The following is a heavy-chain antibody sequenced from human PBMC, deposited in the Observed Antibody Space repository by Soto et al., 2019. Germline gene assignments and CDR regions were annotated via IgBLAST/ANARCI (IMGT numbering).Heavy chain of an antibody. Sequence: PGGSLRLSCEASGFTFTDYHMSWIRQAPGKGLEWVALISETGSHTAYAESVKGRFTISRDNARPSVFLQMNSLRSDDTAVYYCVRAKIRSSHYYEPHAFDLWGQGTMVTVSS. D-gene: IGHD3-22*01. CDR3: VRAKIRSSHYYEPHAFDL. CDR1: GFTFTDYH. CDR2: ISETGSHT. V-gene: IGHV3-11*05. J-gene: IGHJ3*01.